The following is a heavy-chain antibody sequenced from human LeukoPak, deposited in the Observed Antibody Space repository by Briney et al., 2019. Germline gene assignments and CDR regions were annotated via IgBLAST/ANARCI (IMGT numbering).Heavy chain of an antibody. D-gene: IGHD3-10*01. CDR3: AVWFGDSKKDDAFDI. CDR1: GGSFSGYY. V-gene: IGHV4-34*01. CDR2: INHSGST. J-gene: IGHJ3*02. Sequence: PSETLSLTCAVYGGSFSGYYWSWIRQPPGKGLEWIGEINHSGSTNCNPSLKSRVTISVDTSKNQFSLKLSSVTAADTAVYYCAVWFGDSKKDDAFDIWGQGTMVTVSS.